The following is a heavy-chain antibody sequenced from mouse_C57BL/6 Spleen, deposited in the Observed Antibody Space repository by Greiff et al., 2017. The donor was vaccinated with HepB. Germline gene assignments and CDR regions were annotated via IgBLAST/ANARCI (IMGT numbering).Heavy chain of an antibody. CDR1: GYAFTNYL. CDR3: ARSWLLYAMDY. D-gene: IGHD2-3*01. CDR2: INPGSGGT. V-gene: IGHV1-54*01. J-gene: IGHJ4*01. Sequence: QVQLQQSGAELVRPGTSVKVSCKASGYAFTNYLIEWVKQRPGQGLEWIGVINPGSGGTNYNEKFKGKATLTADKSSSTAYMQLSSLTYEDSAVYYCARSWLLYAMDYWGQGTSVTVSS.